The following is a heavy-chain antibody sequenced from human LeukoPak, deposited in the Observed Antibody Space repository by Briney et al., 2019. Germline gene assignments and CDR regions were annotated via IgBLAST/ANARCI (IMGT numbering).Heavy chain of an antibody. CDR2: ISGSGDST. CDR1: GFTFSNYA. D-gene: IGHD2-2*01. V-gene: IGHV3-23*01. Sequence: TGGSLRLSCAASGFTFSNYAMSWVRQAPGKGLEWVLGISGSGDSTYYADSVKGRFSISRDNSKNTLYVQMNSLRAEDTAVYYCAGQYQRLSNAFDIWGQGTMVTVSS. J-gene: IGHJ3*02. CDR3: AGQYQRLSNAFDI.